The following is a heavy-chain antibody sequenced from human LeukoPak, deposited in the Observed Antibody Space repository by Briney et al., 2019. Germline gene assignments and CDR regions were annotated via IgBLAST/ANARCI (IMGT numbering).Heavy chain of an antibody. CDR3: AKYLTARGPPYALDV. D-gene: IGHD1-14*01. J-gene: IGHJ6*02. V-gene: IGHV3-20*04. Sequence: PGGSLRLSCAASGFTFDDYGMSWVRQAPREGLEWVSGINWNGGSTGYADSVKGRFTISRDNSKNTLYLQMNSLRAEDTAVYYCAKYLTARGPPYALDVWGQGTTVTVSS. CDR1: GFTFDDYG. CDR2: INWNGGST.